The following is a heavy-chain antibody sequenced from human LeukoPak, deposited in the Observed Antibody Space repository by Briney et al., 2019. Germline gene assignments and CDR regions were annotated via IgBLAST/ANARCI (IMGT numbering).Heavy chain of an antibody. CDR3: ASSAADYFDY. Sequence: GGSLRLSCAASGFTFRSYVMSWVRQAPGKGLEWVSAVSGSGGSTYYADSVKGRFTISRDNSKNTLYLQMNSLRAEDTAVYYCASSAADYFDYWGQGTLVTVSS. V-gene: IGHV3-23*01. CDR1: GFTFRSYV. CDR2: VSGSGGST. D-gene: IGHD6-25*01. J-gene: IGHJ4*02.